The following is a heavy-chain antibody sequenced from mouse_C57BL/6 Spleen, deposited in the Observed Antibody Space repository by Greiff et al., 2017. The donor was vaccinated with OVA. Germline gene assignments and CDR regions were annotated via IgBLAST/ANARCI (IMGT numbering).Heavy chain of an antibody. Sequence: QVQLKESGPGLVQPSQSLSITCTVSGFSLTSYGVHWVRQSPGKGLEWLGVIWRGGSTDYNAAFMSRLSSTKDNSKSQVFFKMNSLQADDTAIYYCAGGNYAWFAYWGQGTLVTVSA. CDR1: GFSLTSYG. CDR3: AGGNYAWFAY. CDR2: IWRGGST. D-gene: IGHD2-1*01. J-gene: IGHJ3*01. V-gene: IGHV2-5*01.